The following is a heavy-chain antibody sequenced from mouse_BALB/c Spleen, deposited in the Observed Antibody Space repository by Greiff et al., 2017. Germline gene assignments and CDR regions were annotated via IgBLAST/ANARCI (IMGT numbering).Heavy chain of an antibody. Sequence: DVQLQESGGGLVQPGGSLKLSCAASGFTFSSYTMSWVRQTPEKRLEWVAYISNGGGSTYYPDTVKGRFTISRDNAKNTLYLQMSSLKSEDTAMYYCARHGNYEGVDYWGQGTTLTVSS. CDR2: ISNGGGST. J-gene: IGHJ2*01. V-gene: IGHV5-12-2*01. D-gene: IGHD2-1*01. CDR1: GFTFSSYT. CDR3: ARHGNYEGVDY.